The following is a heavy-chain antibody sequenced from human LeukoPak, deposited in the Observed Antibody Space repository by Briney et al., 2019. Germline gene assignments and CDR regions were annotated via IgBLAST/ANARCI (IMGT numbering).Heavy chain of an antibody. CDR1: GFTFSSYA. J-gene: IGHJ6*04. CDR2: IRNSGGDT. D-gene: IGHD3-10*02. Sequence: GGSLRLSCAASGFTFSSYAINWVRQAPGKGLEWVSGIRNSGGDTYYVDSVKGRFTISRDNSKNTLYLQMNSLRAEDTAVYYCAELGITMIGGVWGKGTTVTISS. V-gene: IGHV3-23*01. CDR3: AELGITMIGGV.